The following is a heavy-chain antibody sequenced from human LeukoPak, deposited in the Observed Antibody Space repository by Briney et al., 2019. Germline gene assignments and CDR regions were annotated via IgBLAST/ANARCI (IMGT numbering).Heavy chain of an antibody. Sequence: PSETLSLTCAVYGGSFSGYYWSWIRQPPGKGLEWIGEINHSGSTNYNPSLKSRVTISVDTSKNQFSLKLSSVTAADTAVYYCGRGPYYYYMDVWGKGTTVTVSS. CDR3: GRGPYYYYMDV. V-gene: IGHV4-34*01. CDR2: INHSGST. J-gene: IGHJ6*03. CDR1: GGSFSGYY.